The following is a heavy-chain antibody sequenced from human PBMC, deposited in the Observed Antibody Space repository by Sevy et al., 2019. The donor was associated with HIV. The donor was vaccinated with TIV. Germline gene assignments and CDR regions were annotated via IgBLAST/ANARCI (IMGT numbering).Heavy chain of an antibody. CDR3: ARAVLEISTWRSDY. Sequence: GGSLRLSCAASGFAFSSYRMTWVRQAPGKGLEWVSCISSTSGYINYADSVKGRFTISRDNAKNLLYLQMDSLRAEDTAVYYCARAVLEISTWRSDYWGQGTLVTVSS. CDR1: GFAFSSYR. V-gene: IGHV3-21*01. J-gene: IGHJ4*02. CDR2: ISSTSGYI. D-gene: IGHD1-1*01.